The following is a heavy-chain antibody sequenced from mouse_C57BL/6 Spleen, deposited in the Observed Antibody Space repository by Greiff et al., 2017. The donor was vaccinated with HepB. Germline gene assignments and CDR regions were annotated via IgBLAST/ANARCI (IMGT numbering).Heavy chain of an antibody. CDR1: GYTFTSYG. Sequence: QVQLQQSGAELARPGASVKLSCKASGYTFTSYGISWVKQRTGQGLEWIGEIYPRSGNTYYNEKFKGKATLTADKSSSTAYMELRSLTSEDSAVYFCARFVVITRAMDYWGQGTSVTVAS. CDR2: IYPRSGNT. J-gene: IGHJ4*01. D-gene: IGHD2-4*01. V-gene: IGHV1-81*01. CDR3: ARFVVITRAMDY.